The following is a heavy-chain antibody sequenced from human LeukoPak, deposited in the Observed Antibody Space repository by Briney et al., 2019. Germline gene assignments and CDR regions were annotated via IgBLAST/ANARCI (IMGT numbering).Heavy chain of an antibody. J-gene: IGHJ4*02. CDR3: ANTRGNSGYVKN. CDR1: GFTFSSYA. Sequence: GGSLRLSCAASGFTFSSYAMSWVRQAPGKGLEWVPAISGSGGSTYYADSVKGRFTISRDNSKNTLYLQMNSLRAEDTAVYYCANTRGNSGYVKNWGQGTLVTVSS. CDR2: ISGSGGST. V-gene: IGHV3-23*01. D-gene: IGHD5-12*01.